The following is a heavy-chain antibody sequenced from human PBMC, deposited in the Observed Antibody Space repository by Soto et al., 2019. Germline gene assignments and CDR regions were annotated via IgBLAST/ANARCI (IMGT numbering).Heavy chain of an antibody. CDR3: ARDRIEYCSSTSCYAYDY. Sequence: ASVKVSCKASGYTFTSYYMHWVRQAPGQGLEWMGIINPSGGSTSYAQKFQGRVTMTRDTSTSTVYMELSSLRSEDTAVYYCARDRIEYCSSTSCYAYDYWGQGPLVTVSS. J-gene: IGHJ4*02. CDR1: GYTFTSYY. CDR2: INPSGGST. D-gene: IGHD2-2*01. V-gene: IGHV1-46*03.